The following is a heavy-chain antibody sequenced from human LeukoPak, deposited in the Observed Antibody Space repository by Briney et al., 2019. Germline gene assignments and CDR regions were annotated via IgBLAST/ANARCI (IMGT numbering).Heavy chain of an antibody. J-gene: IGHJ5*02. CDR2: INHSGST. Sequence: PSETLSLTCAVYGGSFSGYYWSWIRQPPGKGLEWIGEINHSGSTNYNPSPKSRVTISVDTSKNQFSLKLSSVTAADTAVYYCARGRFLEWLLYNWFDPWGQGTLVTVSS. CDR3: ARGRFLEWLLYNWFDP. D-gene: IGHD3-3*01. V-gene: IGHV4-34*01. CDR1: GGSFSGYY.